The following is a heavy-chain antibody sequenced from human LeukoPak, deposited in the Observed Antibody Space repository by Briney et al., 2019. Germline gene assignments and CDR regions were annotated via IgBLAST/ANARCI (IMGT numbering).Heavy chain of an antibody. CDR1: GYSISSGYY. J-gene: IGHJ5*02. Sequence: PSETLSLTCTVSGYSISSGYYWGWIRQPPGKGLEWIGSIYHSGSTYYNPSLKSRVTISVDTSKNQFSLKLSSVTAADTAVYYCARAGYCSGGSCYSNWFDPWGQGTLVTVSS. CDR3: ARAGYCSGGSCYSNWFDP. V-gene: IGHV4-38-2*02. CDR2: IYHSGST. D-gene: IGHD2-15*01.